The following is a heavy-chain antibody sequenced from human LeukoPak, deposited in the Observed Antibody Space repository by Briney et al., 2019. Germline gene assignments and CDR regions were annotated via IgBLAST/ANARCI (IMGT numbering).Heavy chain of an antibody. Sequence: PGGSLRLSCAASGFTFSTYTIHWVRQAPGKGLEWVAVISFDGSNKYYADSVKGRFTISRDNSKNTLYLQMNSLRDDDTAVYYCVRGVGVSRFNYLDSWGQGTLVIVSS. CDR3: VRGVGVSRFNYLDS. CDR2: ISFDGSNK. D-gene: IGHD6-13*01. CDR1: GFTFSTYT. V-gene: IGHV3-30-3*01. J-gene: IGHJ4*02.